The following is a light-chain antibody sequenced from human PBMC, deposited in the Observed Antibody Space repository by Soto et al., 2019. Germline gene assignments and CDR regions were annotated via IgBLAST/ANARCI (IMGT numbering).Light chain of an antibody. CDR1: SGHSSYA. V-gene: IGLV4-69*01. J-gene: IGLJ3*02. CDR2: LNSDGSH. Sequence: QPVLTQSPSASASLGASVKLTCTLSSGHSSYAIAWHQQQPEKGPRYLMKLNSDGSHSKGDGIPDRFSGSSSGAERYLTISSLQSEDEADYYCQTWGTGIRGVFGGETKLTVL. CDR3: QTWGTGIRGV.